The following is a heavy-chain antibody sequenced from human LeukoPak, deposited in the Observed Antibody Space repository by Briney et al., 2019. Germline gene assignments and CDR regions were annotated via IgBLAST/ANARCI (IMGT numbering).Heavy chain of an antibody. CDR3: ARVQGSAVTGGRDWFDP. V-gene: IGHV1-18*01. CDR1: GYTFTSYD. Sequence: ASVKVSCKAAGYTFTSYDISWVRQAPGQGLEWMGWISAYNGNTNYAQKLQGRVTMTTDTSTSTAYMELRSLRSDDTAVYYCARVQGSAVTGGRDWFDPWGQGTLVTVSS. J-gene: IGHJ5*02. D-gene: IGHD4-11*01. CDR2: ISAYNGNT.